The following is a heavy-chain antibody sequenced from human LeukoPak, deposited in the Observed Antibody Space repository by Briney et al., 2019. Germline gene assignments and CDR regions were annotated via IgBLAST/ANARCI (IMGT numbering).Heavy chain of an antibody. CDR1: GLTFSSYA. J-gene: IGHJ5*02. CDR2: ISGSGSRT. D-gene: IGHD6-13*01. Sequence: GGSPRLSCAASGLTFSSYAMSWVRQAPGKGLEWVSAISGSGSRTYYADSVKGRFTISRDNSKNTLYLRINSLRAEDTAVYYCAKEVVVSAAVGTVGFDPWGQGTLVIVSS. CDR3: AKEVVVSAAVGTVGFDP. V-gene: IGHV3-23*01.